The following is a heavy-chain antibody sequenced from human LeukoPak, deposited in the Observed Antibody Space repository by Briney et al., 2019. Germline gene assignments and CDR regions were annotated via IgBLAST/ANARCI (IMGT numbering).Heavy chain of an antibody. J-gene: IGHJ3*02. D-gene: IGHD3-22*01. CDR2: IIPIFGTA. Sequence: ASVKVSCKASGGTFSSYAISWVRQAPGQGLEWMGGIIPIFGTANYAQKFQGRVTITADKSTSTAYMELSSLRSEDTAVYYCARDQYYYDSSGYSSGGDAFDIWGQGTMVTVSS. V-gene: IGHV1-69*06. CDR1: GGTFSSYA. CDR3: ARDQYYYDSSGYSSGGDAFDI.